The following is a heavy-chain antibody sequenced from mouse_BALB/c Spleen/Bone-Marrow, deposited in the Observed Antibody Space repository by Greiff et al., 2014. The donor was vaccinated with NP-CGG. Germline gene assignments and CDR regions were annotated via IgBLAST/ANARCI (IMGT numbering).Heavy chain of an antibody. V-gene: IGHV2-6-7*02. CDR1: GFSLTGYG. CDR2: IWGDGST. D-gene: IGHD2-4*01. J-gene: IGHJ4*01. CDR3: ARDSFLITRALDY. Sequence: VQLQESGPGLVAPSQSLSITCTVSGFSLTGYGVSWVRQPPGKGLEWLGMIWGDGSTDYNSALKSRLSISEDTSKSQVFLKMNSLQTDDTARYYCARDSFLITRALDYWGQGTSVTVSS.